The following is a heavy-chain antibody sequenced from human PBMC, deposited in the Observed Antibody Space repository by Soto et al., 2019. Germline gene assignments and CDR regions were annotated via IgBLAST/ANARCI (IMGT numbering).Heavy chain of an antibody. D-gene: IGHD2-2*01. CDR3: ARDGGEVIPAAIGGGYGMDV. J-gene: IGHJ6*02. Sequence: QVQLVESGGGLVKPGGSLRLSCAASGFTFSDYYMSWIRQAPGKGREWISYISGSNIYTNYADSVKGRFTISRDNANNSLYLQMDSLRVEDTAVYYCARDGGEVIPAAIGGGYGMDVWGQGTTVTVSS. CDR1: GFTFSDYY. V-gene: IGHV3-11*06. CDR2: ISGSNIYT.